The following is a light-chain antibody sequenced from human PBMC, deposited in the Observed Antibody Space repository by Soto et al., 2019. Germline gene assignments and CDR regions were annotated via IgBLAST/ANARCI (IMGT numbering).Light chain of an antibody. CDR1: QSVGSDF. CDR2: GAS. Sequence: EIVMPQSPATLSVSPGERATLSCRASQSVGSDFLAWYQQRPGQPPRILIFGASGRATGIPDRFSGSGSGTDFTLTISRLEPEDFAVYYCQQYGSLSWAFGQGTKVDIK. CDR3: QQYGSLSWA. J-gene: IGKJ1*01. V-gene: IGKV3-20*01.